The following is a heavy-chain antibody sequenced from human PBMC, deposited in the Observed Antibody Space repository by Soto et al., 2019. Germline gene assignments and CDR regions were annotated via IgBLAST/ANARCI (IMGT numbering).Heavy chain of an antibody. D-gene: IGHD4-4*01. V-gene: IGHV6-1*01. J-gene: IGHJ6*02. Sequence: SQTLSLTCAISGDSVSSNSAAWNWIRQSPSRGLEWLGRTYYRSKWYNDYAVSVKSRITINPDTSKNQFSLQLNSVTPEDTAVYYCARDPYSNYRLELVVYYHYYGMDVWGQGTTVTVSS. CDR2: TYYRSKWYN. CDR1: GDSVSSNSAA. CDR3: ARDPYSNYRLELVVYYHYYGMDV.